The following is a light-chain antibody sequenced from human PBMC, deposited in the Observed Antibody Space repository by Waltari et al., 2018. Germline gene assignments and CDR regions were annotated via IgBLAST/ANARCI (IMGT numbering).Light chain of an antibody. V-gene: IGLV1-40*01. J-gene: IGLJ2*01. CDR2: GNN. CDR1: SSNIGAGYD. Sequence: QFVLTQPPSVSGAPGQRVTISCTGGSSNIGAGYDVHWYQHLPGTAPKLLIFGNNKRPSGVRDLVSGSGSGTSASLAITGLQAEDVALYDCHSYDIGRSADVVFGGGTQLTVL. CDR3: HSYDIGRSADVV.